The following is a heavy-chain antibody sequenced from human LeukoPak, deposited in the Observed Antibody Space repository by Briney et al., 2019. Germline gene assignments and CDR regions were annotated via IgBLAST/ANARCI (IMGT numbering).Heavy chain of an antibody. J-gene: IGHJ6*03. V-gene: IGHV3-48*03. CDR1: GFTFSSYE. CDR2: ISSSGSTI. CDR3: ARGYYYYMDV. Sequence: GGSLRLSCAASGFTFSSYEMNWVRQAPGNGLEWVSYISSSGSTIYYADSVKGRFTISRDNAKNSLYLQMNSLRAEDTAVYYCARGYYYYMDVWGKGTTVTISS.